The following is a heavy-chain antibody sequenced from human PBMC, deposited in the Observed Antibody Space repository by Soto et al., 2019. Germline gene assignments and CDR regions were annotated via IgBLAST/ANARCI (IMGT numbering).Heavy chain of an antibody. CDR2: VSMDSDTI. V-gene: IGHV3-48*02. CDR3: ARLYYDYV. Sequence: GGSLRLSCTASGFDFSTYSMNWVRQAPGKGLEWIAYVSMDSDTIHYADSVKGRFTISRDDAENSLFLQMNSLRDEDTATYFCARLYYDYVWGQGTTVTVS. J-gene: IGHJ6*02. D-gene: IGHD3-3*01. CDR1: GFDFSTYS.